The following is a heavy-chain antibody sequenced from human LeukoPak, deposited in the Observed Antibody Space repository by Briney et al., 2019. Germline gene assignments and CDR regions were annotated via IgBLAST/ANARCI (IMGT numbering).Heavy chain of an antibody. CDR2: INPNSGGT. V-gene: IGHV1-2*02. J-gene: IGHJ4*02. CDR1: GYTFTGYY. Sequence: EASVKVSCKASGYTFTGYYMHWVRQAPGQGLEWMGWINPNSGGTNYAQKFQGKVTMTRDTSISTAYMELSRLRSDDTAVYYCARDERYSYGDNHYPDLGFWGQGTPVTVSS. CDR3: ARDERYSYGDNHYPDLGF. D-gene: IGHD4/OR15-4a*01.